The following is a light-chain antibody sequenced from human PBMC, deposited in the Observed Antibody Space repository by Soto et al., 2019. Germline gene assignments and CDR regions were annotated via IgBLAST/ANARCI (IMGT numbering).Light chain of an antibody. J-gene: IGLJ1*01. CDR1: SSNIGSIP. V-gene: IGLV1-44*01. Sequence: QSVLTQPPSASGTPGQKITISCSGSSSNIGSIPVNWYQQLPGAAPKLLIYGDDQRHSGVPDRFSGSKSGSSAFLAISGLQSEDEAEYFCSAWDASLNGAVFGTGTKLTVL. CDR2: GDD. CDR3: SAWDASLNGAV.